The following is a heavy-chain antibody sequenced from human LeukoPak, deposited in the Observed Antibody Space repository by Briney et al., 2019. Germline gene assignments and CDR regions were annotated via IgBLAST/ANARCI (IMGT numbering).Heavy chain of an antibody. CDR2: IYYSGST. J-gene: IGHJ4*02. D-gene: IGHD6-19*01. CDR1: GVSISSSNPY. Sequence: SETLSLTCTVSGVSISSSNPYWGWIRQPPGKGLEWIGSIYYSGSTYYNPSLKSRVTISVDTSKNQFSLKLSSVTAADTAVYYCARGGSIAVAGLIDYWGQGTLVTVSS. V-gene: IGHV4-39*01. CDR3: ARGGSIAVAGLIDY.